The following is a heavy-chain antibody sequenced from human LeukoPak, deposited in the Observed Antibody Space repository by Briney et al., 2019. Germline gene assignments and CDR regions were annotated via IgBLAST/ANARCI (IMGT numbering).Heavy chain of an antibody. CDR3: ARSSSGWNYYYYYGMDV. CDR1: GGSISSYY. V-gene: IGHV4-59*12. D-gene: IGHD6-19*01. CDR2: IYYSGST. J-gene: IGHJ6*02. Sequence: SETLSLTCTVSGGSISSYYWSWIRQPPGKGLEWIGYIYYSGSTNYNPSLKSRVTISVDTSKNQFSLKLSSVTAADTAVYYCARSSSGWNYYYYYGMDVRGQGTTVTVSS.